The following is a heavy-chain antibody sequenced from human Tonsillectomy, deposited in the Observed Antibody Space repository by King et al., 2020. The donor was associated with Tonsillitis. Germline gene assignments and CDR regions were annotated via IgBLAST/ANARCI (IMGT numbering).Heavy chain of an antibody. Sequence: QLVQSGAAVKKPGASVTVSCKASGYTFTSYDINWVRQATGQGLEWMGWMNPNSGNTGYAQRFQGRVTMTTNTSIRTAYMELNSLRSEDTSVYYCTRGSYSGSYLFDPWGQGTLVTVSS. D-gene: IGHD1-26*01. J-gene: IGHJ5*02. V-gene: IGHV1-8*01. CDR2: MNPNSGNT. CDR1: GYTFTSYD. CDR3: TRGSYSGSYLFDP.